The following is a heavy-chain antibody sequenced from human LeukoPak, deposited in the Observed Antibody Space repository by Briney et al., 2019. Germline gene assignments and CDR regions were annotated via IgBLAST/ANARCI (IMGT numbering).Heavy chain of an antibody. Sequence: GGSLRLSYAVSGFTFSDYYMSWIRQAPGKGLEWVSYISSSGSTIYYADSVKGRFTISRDNAKNSLFLQINSLRAEDTAVYYCARGYYDFWSGYRAEYYFDYWGQGILVTVSS. V-gene: IGHV3-11*04. D-gene: IGHD3-3*01. CDR1: GFTFSDYY. CDR3: ARGYYDFWSGYRAEYYFDY. CDR2: ISSSGSTI. J-gene: IGHJ4*02.